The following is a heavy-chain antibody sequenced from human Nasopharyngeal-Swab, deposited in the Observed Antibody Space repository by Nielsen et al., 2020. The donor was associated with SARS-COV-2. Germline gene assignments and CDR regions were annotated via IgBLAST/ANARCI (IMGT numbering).Heavy chain of an antibody. D-gene: IGHD4-23*01. CDR2: IFYSGST. J-gene: IGHJ4*02. CDR1: GDSISSGGYL. CDR3: ARVDDYGGLLDY. Sequence: SETLSLTCTVSGDSISSGGYLWSWIRQHPGKGLEWIGYIFYSGSTSYNPSLKSRHTISLDTSKNQFSLKLSSVTAADTAVYYCARVDDYGGLLDYWGQGTLVTVSS. V-gene: IGHV4-31*03.